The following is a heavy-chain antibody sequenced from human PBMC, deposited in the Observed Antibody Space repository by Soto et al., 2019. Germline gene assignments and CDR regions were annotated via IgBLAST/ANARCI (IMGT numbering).Heavy chain of an antibody. D-gene: IGHD2-15*01. CDR1: GGSISSSSYY. V-gene: IGHV4-39*01. CDR3: ARRGSGKRRPRKDIVVVVAAISFDY. Sequence: QLQLQESGPGLVKPSETLSLTCTVSGGSISSSSYYWGWIRQPPGKGLEWIGSIYYSGSTYYNPSLKSRVTISVDTSKNQFSLKLSSVTAADTAVYYCARRGSGKRRPRKDIVVVVAAISFDYWGQGTLVTVSS. CDR2: IYYSGST. J-gene: IGHJ4*02.